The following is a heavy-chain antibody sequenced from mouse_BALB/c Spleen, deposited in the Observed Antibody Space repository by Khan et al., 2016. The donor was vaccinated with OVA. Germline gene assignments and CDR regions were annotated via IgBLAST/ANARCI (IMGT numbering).Heavy chain of an antibody. D-gene: IGHD1-2*01. CDR3: ARTARIKY. V-gene: IGHV3-2*02. J-gene: IGHJ2*01. CDR2: ISYSGST. Sequence: EVKLLESGPGLVKPSQSLSLTCTVTGYSITSGYGWNWIRQFPGNKLEWMGYISYSGSTNYNPSLKSRISITRDTSKNQFFLQLNSVTTEETATYYSARTARIKYWGQGTTLTVAS. CDR1: GYSITSGYG.